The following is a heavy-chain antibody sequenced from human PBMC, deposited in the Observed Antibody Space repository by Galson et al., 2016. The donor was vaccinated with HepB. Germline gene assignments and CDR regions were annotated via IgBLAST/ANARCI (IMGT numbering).Heavy chain of an antibody. D-gene: IGHD5-18*01. CDR1: GISFSNYA. J-gene: IGHJ4*02. V-gene: IGHV3-23*01. Sequence: SLRLSCAVSGISFSNYAMSWVRQAPGKGLEWVPVISGSGGRQYSADSVKGRFTISRDKSKNTLYLQMTSLRVEDTAVYYCSKDGDTSNDYWGQGTLVTVSS. CDR3: SKDGDTSNDY. CDR2: ISGSGGRQ.